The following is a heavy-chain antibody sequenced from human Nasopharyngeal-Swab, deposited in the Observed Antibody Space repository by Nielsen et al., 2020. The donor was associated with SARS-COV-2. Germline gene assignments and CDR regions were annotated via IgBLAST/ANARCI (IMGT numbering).Heavy chain of an antibody. CDR3: ARDQRGSGWYSWSQGLDY. Sequence: WIRQPPGMGLEWIGEIYHSGSTNYNPSLKSRVTISVDKSKNQFSLKLSSVTAADTAVYYCARDQRGSGWYSWSQGLDYWGQGTLVTVSS. CDR2: IYHSGST. D-gene: IGHD6-19*01. V-gene: IGHV4-4*02. J-gene: IGHJ4*02.